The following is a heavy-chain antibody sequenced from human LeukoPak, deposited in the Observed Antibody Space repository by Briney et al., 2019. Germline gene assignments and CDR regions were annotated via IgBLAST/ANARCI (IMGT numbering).Heavy chain of an antibody. D-gene: IGHD6-13*01. J-gene: IGHJ3*02. V-gene: IGHV1-2*02. CDR1: GYTFTGYY. Sequence: ASVKVSCKASGYTFTGYYMHWVRQAPGQGLEWMGWINPNSGGTNYAQKFQGRVTMTRDTSISTACMELSRLRSDDTAVYYCARVGSSSWSDAFDIWGQGTMVTVSS. CDR3: ARVGSSSWSDAFDI. CDR2: INPNSGGT.